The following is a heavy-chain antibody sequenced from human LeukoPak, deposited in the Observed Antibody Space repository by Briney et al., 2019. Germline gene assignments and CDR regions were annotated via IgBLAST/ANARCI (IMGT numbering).Heavy chain of an antibody. D-gene: IGHD6-19*01. J-gene: IGHJ4*02. V-gene: IGHV4-59*12. CDR1: GGSISSYY. CDR3: ARARGAVAIDY. CDR2: IYYSGST. Sequence: SQTLSLTCTVSGGSISSYYWSWIRQPPGKGLEWIGYIYYSGSTNYNPSLKSRVTVSVDTSKNQFSLRLTSVTAADTAVYYCARARGAVAIDYWGQGTLVTVSS.